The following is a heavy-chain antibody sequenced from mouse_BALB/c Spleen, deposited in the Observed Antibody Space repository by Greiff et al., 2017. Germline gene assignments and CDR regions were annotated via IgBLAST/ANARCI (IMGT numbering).Heavy chain of an antibody. CDR2: IDPANGNT. Sequence: VHVKQSGAELVKPGASVKLSCTASGFNIKDTYMHWVKQRPEQGLEWIGRIDPANGNTKYDPKFQGKATITADTSSNTAYLQLSSLTSEDTAVYYCALYDYYAMDYWGQGTSVTVSS. CDR3: ALYDYYAMDY. CDR1: GFNIKDTY. V-gene: IGHV14-3*02. D-gene: IGHD2-3*01. J-gene: IGHJ4*01.